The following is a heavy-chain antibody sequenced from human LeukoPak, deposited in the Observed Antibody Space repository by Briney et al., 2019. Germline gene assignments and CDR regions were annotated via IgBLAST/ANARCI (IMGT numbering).Heavy chain of an antibody. CDR2: IYSGGST. Sequence: QPGGSLRLSCAASGFTVSSNYMSWVRQAPGKGLEWVSVIYSGGSTYYADSVKGRFTISRDNSKNTLYLQMNSLRAEDTAVYYCARVVTAAATLRGYYYMDVWGKGTTVTISS. V-gene: IGHV3-53*01. J-gene: IGHJ6*03. CDR1: GFTVSSNY. CDR3: ARVVTAAATLRGYYYMDV. D-gene: IGHD6-13*01.